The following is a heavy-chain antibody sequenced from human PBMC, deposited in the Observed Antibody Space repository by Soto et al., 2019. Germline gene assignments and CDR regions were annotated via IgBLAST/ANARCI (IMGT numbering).Heavy chain of an antibody. V-gene: IGHV1-69*12. CDR1: GGTFSSYA. Sequence: QVQLVQSGAEVKKPGSSVKVSCKASGGTFSSYAISWVRQAPGQGLEWMGGIIPIFGTANYAQKFQGRGLITADEPTSTAHLARSSLRSEDTAVYYCATAGRVAVAGTPGDYYYYGMDVWGQGTTGTVSS. CDR2: IIPIFGTA. D-gene: IGHD6-19*01. CDR3: ATAGRVAVAGTPGDYYYYGMDV. J-gene: IGHJ6*02.